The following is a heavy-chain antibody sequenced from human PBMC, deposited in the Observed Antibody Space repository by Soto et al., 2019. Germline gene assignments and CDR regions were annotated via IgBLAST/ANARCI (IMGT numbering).Heavy chain of an antibody. D-gene: IGHD3-3*01. V-gene: IGHV4-61*01. Sequence: QVQLQESGPGLVKPSETLSLICTVSGDSISSASHYWRWIRQPPGKGLEWIGYLYDSGTTNYNLSLKSRVTISVDTSKNQVSLKLRSVTAADTAVYYCARTRRFGVGAWYDPWGQGTLVTVSS. CDR3: ARTRRFGVGAWYDP. J-gene: IGHJ5*02. CDR2: LYDSGTT. CDR1: GDSISSASHY.